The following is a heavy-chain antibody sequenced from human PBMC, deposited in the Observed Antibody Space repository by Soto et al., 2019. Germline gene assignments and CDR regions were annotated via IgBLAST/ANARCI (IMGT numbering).Heavy chain of an antibody. CDR2: ISGSGGST. V-gene: IGHV3-23*01. CDR3: ARVVVVVVAATQINWFDP. J-gene: IGHJ5*02. Sequence: GGSLRLSCAASGFTFSSYAMSWVRQAPGKGLEWVSAISGSGGSTYYADSVKGRFTISRDNSKNTLYLQMNSLRAEDTAVYYWARVVVVVVAATQINWFDPWGQGTLVTVSS. CDR1: GFTFSSYA. D-gene: IGHD2-15*01.